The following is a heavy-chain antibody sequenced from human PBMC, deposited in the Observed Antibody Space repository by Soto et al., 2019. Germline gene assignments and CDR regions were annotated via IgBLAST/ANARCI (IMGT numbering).Heavy chain of an antibody. D-gene: IGHD3-22*01. V-gene: IGHV3-15*01. CDR2: IKSKTDGGTT. CDR1: GCRLSKEC. CDR3: TTTPYEYDSSGYFNDAFDI. Sequence: GCMTLPCAADGCRLSKECISWVPPAHEKKIEWVGRIKSKTDGGTTDYAAPVKGRFTISRDDSKHTLYLQMNSLKTEDTAVYYCTTTPYEYDSSGYFNDAFDIWGQGTMVIVSS. J-gene: IGHJ3*02.